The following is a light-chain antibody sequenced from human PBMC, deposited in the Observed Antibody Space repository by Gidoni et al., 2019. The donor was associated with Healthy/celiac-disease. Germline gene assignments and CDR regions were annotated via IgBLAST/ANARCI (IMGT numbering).Light chain of an antibody. CDR3: QQYGSSPQT. CDR1: QSVSSSY. V-gene: IGKV3-20*01. Sequence: VLPPSPGTLSLSPGERATLSCRASQSVSSSYLAWYQQKPGQAPRLLIYGASSRATGIPDRFSGSGSGTDFTLTISRLEPEDFAVYYCQQYGSSPQTFGQGTKVEIK. J-gene: IGKJ1*01. CDR2: GAS.